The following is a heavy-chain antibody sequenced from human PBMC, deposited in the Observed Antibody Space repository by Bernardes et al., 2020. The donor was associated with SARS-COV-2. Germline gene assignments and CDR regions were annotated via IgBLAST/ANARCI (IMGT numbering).Heavy chain of an antibody. Sequence: ASVKVSCKASGYTFTGYYMHWVRQAPGQGLEWMGWINPNSGGTNYAQKFQGRVTMTRDTSISTAYMELSRLRSDDTAVYYCARDLDVKLLWFGELLLDSTWGYWGQGTLVTVSS. CDR3: ARDLDVKLLWFGELLLDSTWGY. CDR2: INPNSGGT. CDR1: GYTFTGYY. D-gene: IGHD3-10*01. V-gene: IGHV1-2*02. J-gene: IGHJ4*02.